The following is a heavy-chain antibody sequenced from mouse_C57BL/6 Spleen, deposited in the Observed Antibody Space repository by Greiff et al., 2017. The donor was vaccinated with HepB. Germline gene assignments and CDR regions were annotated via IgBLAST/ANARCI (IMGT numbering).Heavy chain of an antibody. CDR2: IDPSDSET. V-gene: IGHV1-52*01. CDR1: GYTFTSYW. Sequence: QVQLQQPGAELVRPGSSVKLSCKASGYTFTSYWMHWVKQRPIQGLEWIGNIDPSDSETHYNQKFKDKATLTVDKSSSTAYMQLSSLTSEDSAVYYCARDDYARDYYAMDYWGQGTSVTVSS. J-gene: IGHJ4*01. D-gene: IGHD2-4*01. CDR3: ARDDYARDYYAMDY.